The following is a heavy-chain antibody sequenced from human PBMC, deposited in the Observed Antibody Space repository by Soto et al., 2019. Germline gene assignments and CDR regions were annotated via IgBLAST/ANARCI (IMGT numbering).Heavy chain of an antibody. CDR3: ARAGGLFYYETSGILGLDL. Sequence: GGSLRLSCAASGVTFSSYGMHWVRQAPGKGLEWVAVISYDGSNKYYADSVKGRFTISRVNAKNSLFLQMNSLRAEDTAVYYCARAGGLFYYETSGILGLDLWGQGTLVTVSS. V-gene: IGHV3-30*03. J-gene: IGHJ5*02. CDR1: GVTFSSYG. D-gene: IGHD3-22*01. CDR2: ISYDGSNK.